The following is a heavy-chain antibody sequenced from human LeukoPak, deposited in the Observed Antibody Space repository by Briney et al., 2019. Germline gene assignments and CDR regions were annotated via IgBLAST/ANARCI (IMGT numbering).Heavy chain of an antibody. CDR1: GFTVTTTY. Sequence: GGSLRLSCVASGFTVTTTYMSWVRQAPGKGLEWVSGISGSGDNTLYADSVKGRFTISRDNSKNTLYLEMNSLRAEDTAIYYCAKMKGHPLPKYYMDVWGQGTTVTVSS. D-gene: IGHD1-26*01. CDR3: AKMKGHPLPKYYMDV. J-gene: IGHJ6*01. V-gene: IGHV3-23*01. CDR2: ISGSGDNT.